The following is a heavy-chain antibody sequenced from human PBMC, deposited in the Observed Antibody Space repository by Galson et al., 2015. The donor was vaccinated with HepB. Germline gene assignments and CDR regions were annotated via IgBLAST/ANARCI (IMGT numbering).Heavy chain of an antibody. CDR1: GYTFTSYG. CDR2: ISAYNGNT. Sequence: SVKVSCKASGYTFTSYGISWVRQAPGQGLEWMGWISAYNGNTNYAQKLQGRVTMTTDTSTSTAYMELRSLRSDDTAVYYCARTGGGQQLVAYYYYGMDVWGQGTTVTVSS. V-gene: IGHV1-18*01. CDR3: ARTGGGQQLVAYYYYGMDV. D-gene: IGHD6-13*01. J-gene: IGHJ6*02.